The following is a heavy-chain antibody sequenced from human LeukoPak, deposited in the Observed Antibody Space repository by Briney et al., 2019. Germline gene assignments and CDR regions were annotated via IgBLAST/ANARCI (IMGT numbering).Heavy chain of an antibody. CDR2: IGGSGGST. CDR3: AKVTTMIVVVSHFDY. J-gene: IGHJ4*02. CDR1: GFTFSSYA. Sequence: GGSLRLSCAASGFTFSSYAMSWVRQAPGKGLEWVSAIGGSGGSTYYADSVKGRFTISRDNSKNTLYLQMNSLRAEDTAVYYCAKVTTMIVVVSHFDYWGQGTLVTVSS. V-gene: IGHV3-23*01. D-gene: IGHD3-22*01.